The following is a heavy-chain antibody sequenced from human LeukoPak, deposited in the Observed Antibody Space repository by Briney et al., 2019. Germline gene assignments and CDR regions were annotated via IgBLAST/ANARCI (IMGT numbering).Heavy chain of an antibody. CDR2: ISSNGGST. V-gene: IGHV3-64D*06. J-gene: IGHJ4*02. CDR1: GFTFSSYA. CDR3: AREVVVAANRSLQPNRHFDY. Sequence: GGSLRLSCSASGFTFSSYAMHWVRQAPGKGLEYVSAISSNGGSTYYADSVKGRFTISRDNSKNTLYLQMSSLRAEDTAVYYCAREVVVAANRSLQPNRHFDYWGQGTLVTVSS. D-gene: IGHD2-15*01.